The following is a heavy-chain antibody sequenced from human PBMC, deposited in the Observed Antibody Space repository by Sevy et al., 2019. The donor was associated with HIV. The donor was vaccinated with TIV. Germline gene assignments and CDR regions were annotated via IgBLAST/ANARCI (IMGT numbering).Heavy chain of an antibody. Sequence: GGSLRLSCAASGFTFSSYWMNWVRQAPGKGLEWVANIKQDGSEKYYVDSVKGRFTISRDNAKNSMHLQMNSLRAEDKAVYYCARALAAAASYWGQGTLVTVSS. J-gene: IGHJ4*02. CDR2: IKQDGSEK. CDR1: GFTFSSYW. D-gene: IGHD6-25*01. V-gene: IGHV3-7*01. CDR3: ARALAAAASY.